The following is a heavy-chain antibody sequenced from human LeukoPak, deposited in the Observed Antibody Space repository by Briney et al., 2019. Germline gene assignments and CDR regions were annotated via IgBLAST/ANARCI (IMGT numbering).Heavy chain of an antibody. D-gene: IGHD5-12*01. CDR1: GGSISSYY. CDR2: IYTSGST. Sequence: SETLSLTCTVSGGSISSYYWSWIRQPAGKGLEWIGRIYTSGSTNYNPSLKSRVTMSVDTSKNQFSLKLSSVTAADTAVYYCASGRKSGYPSFSGMDVWGQGTTVTVSS. V-gene: IGHV4-4*07. CDR3: ASGRKSGYPSFSGMDV. J-gene: IGHJ6*02.